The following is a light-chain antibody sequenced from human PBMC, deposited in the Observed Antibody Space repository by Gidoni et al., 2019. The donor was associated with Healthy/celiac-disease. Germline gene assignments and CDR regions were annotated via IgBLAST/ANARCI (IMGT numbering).Light chain of an antibody. Sequence: SYELTQPPPVSVSPGQTASITCSGDKLGDKYACWYQQKPGQSPVLVIYQDSKRPAGIPERFSGSNSGNTATLTISGTQAMDEADYYCQAWDSSTRVFGGGTKLTV. CDR3: QAWDSSTRV. V-gene: IGLV3-1*01. CDR1: KLGDKY. CDR2: QDS. J-gene: IGLJ3*02.